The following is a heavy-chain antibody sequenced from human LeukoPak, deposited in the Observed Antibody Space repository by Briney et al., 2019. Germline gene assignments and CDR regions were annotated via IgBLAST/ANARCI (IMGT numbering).Heavy chain of an antibody. Sequence: GASVEVSCKASGYTFTGYYMHWVRQAPGQGLEWMGWINPNSGGTNYAQKFQGRVTMTRDTSISTAYMELSRLRSDDTAVYYCARGVGFWSGYYKFDYYYGMDVWGQGTTVTVSS. CDR1: GYTFTGYY. CDR2: INPNSGGT. CDR3: ARGVGFWSGYYKFDYYYGMDV. D-gene: IGHD3-3*01. V-gene: IGHV1-2*02. J-gene: IGHJ6*02.